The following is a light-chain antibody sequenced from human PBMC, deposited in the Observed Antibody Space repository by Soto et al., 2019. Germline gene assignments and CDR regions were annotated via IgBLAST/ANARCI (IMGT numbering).Light chain of an antibody. J-gene: IGKJ2*01. Sequence: DIQMTQSPSTLSASVGDRVTITCRARQRISSWLAWYQQNPGKAPKLLIYDASSLESGVPSRFSGSGSGTEFTLTISSLQPDDFATYYCQQYNSYRYTFGQGTKLEIK. CDR1: QRISSW. CDR3: QQYNSYRYT. CDR2: DAS. V-gene: IGKV1-5*01.